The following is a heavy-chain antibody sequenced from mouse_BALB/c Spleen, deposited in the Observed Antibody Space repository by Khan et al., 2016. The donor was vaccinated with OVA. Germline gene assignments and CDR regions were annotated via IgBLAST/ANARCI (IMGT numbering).Heavy chain of an antibody. V-gene: IGHV2-9*02. D-gene: IGHD2-1*01. CDR3: ASVYGNGPY. CDR1: GFSLTDYG. CDR2: IWAGGST. J-gene: IGHJ3*01. Sequence: QVQLKQSGPGLVAPSQSLSITCTVSGFSLTDYGVHWLRQPPGKGLEWLGVIWAGGSTNSNSALMSRLIISKDNSKGQVFLKMNSLQTDDIAMYYCASVYGNGPYWGQGTLVTVSA.